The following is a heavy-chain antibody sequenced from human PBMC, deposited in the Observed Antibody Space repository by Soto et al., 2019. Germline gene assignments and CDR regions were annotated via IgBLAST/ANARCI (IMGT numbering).Heavy chain of an antibody. Sequence: ASVKVSCKASGYTFTSYGISWVRQAPGQGLEWMGWISAYNGNTNYAQKLQGRVTMTTDTSTSTAYMELRSLRSDDTAVYYCARGEGPRFYQLPLYYYYGMDVWGQGTTVTVSS. CDR1: GYTFTSYG. V-gene: IGHV1-18*01. D-gene: IGHD2-2*01. J-gene: IGHJ6*02. CDR3: ARGEGPRFYQLPLYYYYGMDV. CDR2: ISAYNGNT.